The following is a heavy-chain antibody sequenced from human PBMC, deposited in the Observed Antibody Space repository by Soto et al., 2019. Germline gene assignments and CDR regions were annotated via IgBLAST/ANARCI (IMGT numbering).Heavy chain of an antibody. D-gene: IGHD3-3*01. CDR3: ARESRFLEWLSLNWFDP. CDR2: ISSSSSTI. J-gene: IGHJ5*02. CDR1: GFTFSSYS. V-gene: IGHV3-48*02. Sequence: QPGGSLRLSCAASGFTFSSYSMNWVRQAPGKGLEWVSYISSSSSTIYYADSVKGRFTISRDNAKNSLYLQMNSLRDEDTAVYYCARESRFLEWLSLNWFDPWGQGTLVTVS.